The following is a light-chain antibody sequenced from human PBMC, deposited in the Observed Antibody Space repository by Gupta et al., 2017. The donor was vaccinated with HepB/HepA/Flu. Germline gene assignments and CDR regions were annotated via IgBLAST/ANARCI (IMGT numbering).Light chain of an antibody. CDR1: QSISNF. Sequence: DIQMTQSPSSLSASVGDRVTITCRASQSISNFVNWYQQKPGKAPTLMIFAASRVQRGVPLRFRGDGAGKDFTLTSTRLQNEDFANYYWQQSYRALTFGQGTRLEIK. CDR2: AAS. CDR3: QQSYRALT. J-gene: IGKJ5*01. V-gene: IGKV1-39*01.